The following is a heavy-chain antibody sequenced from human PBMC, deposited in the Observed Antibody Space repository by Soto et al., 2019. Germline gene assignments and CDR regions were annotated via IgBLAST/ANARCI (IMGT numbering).Heavy chain of an antibody. V-gene: IGHV3-48*01. CDR2: ISSSSSTI. D-gene: IGHD6-19*01. J-gene: IGHJ6*03. CDR3: ASVTYSSGPIYYYYYMDV. CDR1: GFTFNSYS. Sequence: GGSLRLSCAASGFTFNSYSMNWVRQAPGKGLEWVSYISSSSSTIYYADSVKGRFTISRDNAKNSLYLQMNSLRAEDTAVYYCASVTYSSGPIYYYYYMDVWGKGTTVTVSS.